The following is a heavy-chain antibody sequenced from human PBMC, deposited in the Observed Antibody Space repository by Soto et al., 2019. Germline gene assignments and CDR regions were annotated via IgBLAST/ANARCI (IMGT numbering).Heavy chain of an antibody. J-gene: IGHJ4*02. V-gene: IGHV1-2*02. Sequence: GASVKVSCKASGYTFTGYYMPWVRQAPGQGLEWMGWINPNSGGTNYAQKFQGRVTMTRDTSISTAYMELSRLRSDDTAVYYCARARIAVAGYFDYWGQGTLVTVS. CDR3: ARARIAVAGYFDY. CDR2: INPNSGGT. D-gene: IGHD6-19*01. CDR1: GYTFTGYY.